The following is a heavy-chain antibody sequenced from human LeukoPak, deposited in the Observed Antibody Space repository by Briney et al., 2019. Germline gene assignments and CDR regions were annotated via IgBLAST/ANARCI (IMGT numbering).Heavy chain of an antibody. Sequence: PSETLSLTCIVSGGSISSYYWSWIRQPPGKGLEWIGYIYYSGSTNYNPSLKSRVTISVDTSKNQFSLKLSSVTAADTAVYYCARQDHYYGSGSRLGVQNGMDVWGQGTTVTVSS. V-gene: IGHV4-59*08. CDR3: ARQDHYYGSGSRLGVQNGMDV. CDR2: IYYSGST. D-gene: IGHD3-10*01. CDR1: GGSISSYY. J-gene: IGHJ6*02.